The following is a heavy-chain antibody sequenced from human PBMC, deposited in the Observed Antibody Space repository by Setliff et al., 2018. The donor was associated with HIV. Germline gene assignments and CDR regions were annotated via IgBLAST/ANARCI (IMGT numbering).Heavy chain of an antibody. CDR2: IHHGGST. CDR3: ARGAYRFDS. CDR1: GGSFTAYC. Sequence: PSETLSLTCAVYGGSFTAYCWTWIRQPPGKGLEWIGEIHHGGSTNYMPSLKNRVTISVDTSKNQFSLTLRSLTAADTAVYYCARGAYRFDSWGQGNLVTSPQ. D-gene: IGHD2-2*01. J-gene: IGHJ5*01. V-gene: IGHV4-34*01.